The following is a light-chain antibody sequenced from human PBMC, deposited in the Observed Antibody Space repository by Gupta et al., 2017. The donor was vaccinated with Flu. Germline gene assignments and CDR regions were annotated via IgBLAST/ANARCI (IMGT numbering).Light chain of an antibody. V-gene: IGKV1-39*01. J-gene: IGKJ4*01. CDR1: QTISNY. CDR2: PAS. Sequence: SSLSAAVEDTVTIICRAMQTISNYLHWYQQNPGKTPKLRIYPASMLESGVPTRLSGTGSATDVTLTISSLKREDFAIYDCQQTYSPAPKTFGGGTKVEI. CDR3: QQTYSPAPKT.